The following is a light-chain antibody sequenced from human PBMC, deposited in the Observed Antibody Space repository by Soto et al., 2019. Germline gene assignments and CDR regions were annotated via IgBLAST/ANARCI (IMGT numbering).Light chain of an antibody. J-gene: IGKJ1*01. CDR1: QSVSSD. Sequence: IVIAQAPTTLSVSPGERATLSCRASQSVSSDLAWYHQKPGQAPRLLIYGASTRATGIPARFSGSGSGTEFTLTINSLQSEDFAVYYCRQYNNWPRTFGQGTKVDI. V-gene: IGKV3-15*01. CDR2: GAS. CDR3: RQYNNWPRT.